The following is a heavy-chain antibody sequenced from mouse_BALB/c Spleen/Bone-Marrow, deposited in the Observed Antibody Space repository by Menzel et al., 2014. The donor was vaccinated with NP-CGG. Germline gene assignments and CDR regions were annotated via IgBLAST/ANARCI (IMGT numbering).Heavy chain of an antibody. CDR1: AHTFTDYE. J-gene: IGHJ3*01. CDR3: TRLDSSGYGAY. CDR2: IKPETART. V-gene: IGHV1-15*01. Sequence: QVQLKESGPGLEWPCPSVTLASKVPAHTFTDYERHWFKHTPVYGLECIGAIKPETARTSNNQKPKDRATLTTDKSSSTAYMELGSLTSKDSAVYYCTRLDSSGYGAYWGQGTLVTVSA. D-gene: IGHD3-2*01.